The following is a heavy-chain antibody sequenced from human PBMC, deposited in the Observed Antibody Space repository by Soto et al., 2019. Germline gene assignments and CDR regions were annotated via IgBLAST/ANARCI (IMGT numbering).Heavy chain of an antibody. CDR3: ASPLLGYCSSTSCEGAFDI. CDR1: GGSFSGYY. D-gene: IGHD2-2*01. Sequence: SETLSLTCAVYGGSFSGYYWSWIRQPPGKGLEWIGEINHSGSTNYNPSLKSRVTISVDTSKNQFSLKLSSVTAADTAVYYCASPLLGYCSSTSCEGAFDIWGQGTMVTVSS. J-gene: IGHJ3*02. CDR2: INHSGST. V-gene: IGHV4-34*01.